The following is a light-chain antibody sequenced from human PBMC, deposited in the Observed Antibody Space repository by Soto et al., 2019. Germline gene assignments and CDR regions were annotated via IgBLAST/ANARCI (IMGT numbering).Light chain of an antibody. Sequence: EIVMTQSPATLSVSPGERATLSCRASQSVGRNLAWYQQKPGQAPRLLIYGASTRATGIPARFSGSGSGTQFTLTISSRQSEDFAIYSCQQYNHWPPLTFGGGTKVEIK. V-gene: IGKV3-15*01. CDR3: QQYNHWPPLT. J-gene: IGKJ4*01. CDR1: QSVGRN. CDR2: GAS.